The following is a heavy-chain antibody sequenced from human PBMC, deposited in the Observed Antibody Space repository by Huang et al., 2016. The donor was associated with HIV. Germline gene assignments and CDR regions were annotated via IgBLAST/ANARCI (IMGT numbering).Heavy chain of an antibody. Sequence: QVQLVQSGAEVKKAGASVKLSCKTSGYPFSGFFIHLVRQAPGEGPGVLGWHHTENGCTLYAVKVLGRVAMNTDPAIRTAYMELTGLESDDAATYFCATDGGGGCDGGSCYPYWGQGTPVGVSS. D-gene: IGHD2-21*01. CDR2: HHTENGCT. J-gene: IGHJ4*02. V-gene: IGHV1-2*07. CDR3: ATDGGGGCDGGSCYPY. CDR1: GYPFSGFF.